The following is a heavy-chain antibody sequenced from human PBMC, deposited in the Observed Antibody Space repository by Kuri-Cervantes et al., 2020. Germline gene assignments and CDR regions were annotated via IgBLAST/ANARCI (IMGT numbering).Heavy chain of an antibody. D-gene: IGHD2-15*01. CDR2: IWYDGSNK. CDR1: GFTFSSYA. CDR3: AKDRGGYHLLYYYYGMDV. J-gene: IGHJ6*02. V-gene: IGHV3-30*02. Sequence: GGSLRLSCAASGFTFSSYAMSWVRQAPGKGLEWVAVIWYDGSNKYYADSVKGRFTISRDNSKNTLYLQMNSLRAEDTAVYYCAKDRGGYHLLYYYYGMDVWGQGTTVTVSS.